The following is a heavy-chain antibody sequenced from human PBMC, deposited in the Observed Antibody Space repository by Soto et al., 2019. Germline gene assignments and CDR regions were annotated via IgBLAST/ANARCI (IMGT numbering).Heavy chain of an antibody. CDR3: ARGWIQLWLIYYYYSGMDV. CDR2: MNSPSGTT. D-gene: IGHD5-18*01. V-gene: IGHV1-8*01. Sequence: ASVKVSCKASVYTFTSYDINWVLQAIGEGREWMGWMNSPSGTTSYSQKFLGSVTMITDNSISNASMVLSSIRSDSTAVYYCARGWIQLWLIYYYYSGMDVWGQGTTVTVSS. CDR1: VYTFTSYD. J-gene: IGHJ6*02.